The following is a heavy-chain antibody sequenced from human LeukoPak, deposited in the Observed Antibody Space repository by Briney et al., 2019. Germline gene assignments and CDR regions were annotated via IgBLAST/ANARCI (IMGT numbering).Heavy chain of an antibody. V-gene: IGHV4-59*11. CDR3: ATDRGTTSEFYF. CDR1: GGPFSALD. D-gene: IGHD1-1*01. J-gene: IGHJ4*02. Sequence: SETLSLTCTVSGGPFSALDWSWIRQSPGKGLEWIGFIYYSGSTDYNPSLESRVSISVDTSKNQFSLKLRSVTAADTAVYYCATDRGTTSEFYFWDQGTLVTVSS. CDR2: IYYSGST.